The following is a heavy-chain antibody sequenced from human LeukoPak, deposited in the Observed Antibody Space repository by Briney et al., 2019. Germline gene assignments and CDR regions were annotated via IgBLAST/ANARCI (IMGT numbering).Heavy chain of an antibody. V-gene: IGHV4-59*01. Sequence: SETLSLTCTVSGGSMSGYYWSWIRQPPGKGLEWAGYIHHSGITTYNPSLKSRVTILVDTSKNQFSLKLNSVTAADPAVYYCARGNKIGGKSYVDGFDIWGQGTMVTVSS. D-gene: IGHD3-16*01. CDR1: GGSMSGYY. J-gene: IGHJ3*02. CDR3: ARGNKIGGKSYVDGFDI. CDR2: IHHSGIT.